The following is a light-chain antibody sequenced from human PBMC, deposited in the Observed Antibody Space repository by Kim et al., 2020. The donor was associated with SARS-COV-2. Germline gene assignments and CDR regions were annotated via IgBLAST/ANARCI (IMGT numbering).Light chain of an antibody. Sequence: LSPGESATLACRASQSGSPYLAWYQRKRGQAPRLLIYDASNRATGIPARFSGSGSGTDFTLTISNLEPEDFAVYYCQQRRNWPRYTFGQGTKLEI. CDR1: QSGSPY. CDR3: QQRRNWPRYT. V-gene: IGKV3-11*01. CDR2: DAS. J-gene: IGKJ2*01.